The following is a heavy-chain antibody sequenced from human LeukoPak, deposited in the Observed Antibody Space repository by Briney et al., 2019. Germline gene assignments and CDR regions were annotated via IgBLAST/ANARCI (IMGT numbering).Heavy chain of an antibody. J-gene: IGHJ3*02. CDR1: GFTFSSYT. D-gene: IGHD3-16*02. V-gene: IGHV3-21*04. CDR3: AKVFGELSSYDAFDI. CDR2: ISTSSSYI. Sequence: GGSLRLSCAASGFTFSSYTMNWVRQAPGKGLEWVSSISTSSSYISYADSVKGRFTISRDNSKNTLYLQMNSLRAEDTAVYYCAKVFGELSSYDAFDIWGQGTMVTVSS.